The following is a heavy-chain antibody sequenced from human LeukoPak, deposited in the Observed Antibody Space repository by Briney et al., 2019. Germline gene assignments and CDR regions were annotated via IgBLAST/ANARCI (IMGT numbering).Heavy chain of an antibody. CDR3: ARDPGSSGWYLLDY. V-gene: IGHV3-48*03. CDR2: ISSGGTTI. D-gene: IGHD6-19*01. CDR1: GFTFSSYE. Sequence: PGGSLRLSCAASGFTFSSYEMNWVRQAPGKGLEWVSYISSGGTTIRYADSVKGRFTISRDDARYSLYLQMSSLRAEDTGIYYCARDPGSSGWYLLDYWGQGVLVTVSS. J-gene: IGHJ4*02.